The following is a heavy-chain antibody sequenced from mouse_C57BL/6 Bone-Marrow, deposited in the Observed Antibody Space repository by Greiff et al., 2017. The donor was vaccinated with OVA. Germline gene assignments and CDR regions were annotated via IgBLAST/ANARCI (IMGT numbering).Heavy chain of an antibody. Sequence: EESGPGLVKPSQSLSLTCSVTGYSITSGYYWNWIRQFPGNKLEWMGYISYDGSNNYNPSLKNRISITRDTSKNQFFLKLNSVTTEDTATYYGARYPPYSPFDYWGQGTTLTVSS. CDR1: GYSITSGYY. V-gene: IGHV3-6*01. CDR3: ARYPPYSPFDY. D-gene: IGHD2-12*01. J-gene: IGHJ2*01. CDR2: ISYDGSN.